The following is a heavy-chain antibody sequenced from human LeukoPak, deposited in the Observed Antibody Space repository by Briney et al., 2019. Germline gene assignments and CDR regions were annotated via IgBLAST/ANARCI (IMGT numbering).Heavy chain of an antibody. J-gene: IGHJ4*02. Sequence: PSETLSLTCAVYGGSFSGYYWSWIRQPPGKELEWIGEINHSGSTNYNPSLKSRVTISVDTSKNQFSLKLSSVTAADTAVYYCARDRPRYCSSTSCQRALDYWGQGTLSPSPQ. CDR2: INHSGST. V-gene: IGHV4-34*01. CDR1: GGSFSGYY. D-gene: IGHD2-2*01. CDR3: ARDRPRYCSSTSCQRALDY.